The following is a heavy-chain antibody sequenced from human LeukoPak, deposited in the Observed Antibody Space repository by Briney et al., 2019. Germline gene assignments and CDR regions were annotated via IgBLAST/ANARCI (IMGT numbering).Heavy chain of an antibody. CDR3: ARIDWVVTGHYFDY. D-gene: IGHD4-23*01. J-gene: IGHJ4*02. Sequence: SETLSLTCAVYGGSFSGYYWSWIRQPPGKGREWIGEINHSGSTNYNPSLKSRVTISVDTSKNQFSLKLSSVTAADTAVYYCARIDWVVTGHYFDYWGQGTLVTVSS. V-gene: IGHV4-34*01. CDR1: GGSFSGYY. CDR2: INHSGST.